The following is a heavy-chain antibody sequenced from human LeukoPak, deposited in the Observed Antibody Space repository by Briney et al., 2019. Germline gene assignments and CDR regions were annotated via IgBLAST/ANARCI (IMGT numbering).Heavy chain of an antibody. CDR1: GGSISNYY. CDR3: ARDVGARLPGY. J-gene: IGHJ4*02. V-gene: IGHV4-59*01. D-gene: IGHD6-6*01. Sequence: SETLFLTCTVSGGSISNYYWSWIRQPPGKELEWIGYIYYSGSTNYNPSLKSRVTISVDTSKNQFSLKLSSVTAADTAAYYCARDVGARLPGYWGQGTLVTVSS. CDR2: IYYSGST.